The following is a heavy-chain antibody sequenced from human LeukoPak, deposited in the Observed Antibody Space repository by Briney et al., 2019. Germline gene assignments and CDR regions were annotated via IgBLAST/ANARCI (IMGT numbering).Heavy chain of an antibody. D-gene: IGHD3-10*01. CDR3: ARDFHNVDRIMVDRGGNREVS. CDR2: VTSSSTYI. Sequence: GGSLRLSCALSAFTFSGYLIKWDSQAPGKGLEWLSSVTSSSTYIYYADSVKGRFTISRDDAKNSLYLQMNSLRAEDTAVYYCARDFHNVDRIMVDRGGNREVSWGQGTLVTVSS. J-gene: IGHJ5*02. CDR1: AFTFSGYL. V-gene: IGHV3-21*01.